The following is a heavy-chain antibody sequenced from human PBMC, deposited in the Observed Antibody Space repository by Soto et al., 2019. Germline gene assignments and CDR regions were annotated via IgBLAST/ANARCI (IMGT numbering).Heavy chain of an antibody. J-gene: IGHJ4*02. D-gene: IGHD1-26*01. CDR3: GRGGSWEKVDS. CDR1: GGTVHNSA. Sequence: QVQLVQSGAKVKKPGSSVKVSCKASGGTVHNSAISWVRQAPGQGLEWMGGIIVIFGPAIYAQKFQGRVTITADESTNTAFLDLNSLRSDDTAVYYCGRGGSWEKVDSWGPGTLVTVSS. CDR2: IIVIFGPA. V-gene: IGHV1-69*01.